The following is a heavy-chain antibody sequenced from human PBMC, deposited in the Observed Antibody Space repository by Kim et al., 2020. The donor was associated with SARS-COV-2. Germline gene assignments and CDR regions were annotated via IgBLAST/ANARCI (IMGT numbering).Heavy chain of an antibody. D-gene: IGHD1-20*01. Sequence: GGSLRLSCAASGFTFSNACMSWVRQAPGKGLEWVGRIKSKTDGGTTDYAAPVKGRFTISRDDSKNTLYLQMNSLKTEDTAVYYCTTLTPHNAVYYYYGMDVWGQGTTVTVSS. CDR2: IKSKTDGGTT. V-gene: IGHV3-15*01. J-gene: IGHJ6*02. CDR1: GFTFSNAC. CDR3: TTLTPHNAVYYYYGMDV.